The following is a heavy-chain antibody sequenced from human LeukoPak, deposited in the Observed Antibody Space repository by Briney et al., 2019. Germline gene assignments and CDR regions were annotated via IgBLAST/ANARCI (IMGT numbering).Heavy chain of an antibody. V-gene: IGHV3-30*18. J-gene: IGHJ6*02. CDR1: GFTFSRYG. CDR3: AKALYYYDSSGYYYHYYYAMDV. D-gene: IGHD3-22*01. CDR2: ISYDGSHK. Sequence: GRSLRLSCAASGFTFSRYGMHWVRQAPGKGLEWVAVISYDGSHKYYADSVKGRFTISRDNSKNTLYVQMNSLRAKDTAVYYCAKALYYYDSSGYYYHYYYAMDVWGQGATVTVSS.